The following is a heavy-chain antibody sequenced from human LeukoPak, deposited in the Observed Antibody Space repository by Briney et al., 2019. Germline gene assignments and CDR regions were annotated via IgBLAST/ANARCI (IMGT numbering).Heavy chain of an antibody. CDR1: GFTFSSYA. V-gene: IGHV3-23*01. CDR3: WKNRDSSGRTLDY. Sequence: GGSLRLSCAASGFTFSSYAMSWVRQAPGKGLEWVSGISGSGGSTYYADSVKGRFAIPRYNSKNTLYLQMNSLRAEDTAVYYCWKNRDSSGRTLDYWGQGTLVTVSS. D-gene: IGHD3-22*01. J-gene: IGHJ4*02. CDR2: ISGSGGST.